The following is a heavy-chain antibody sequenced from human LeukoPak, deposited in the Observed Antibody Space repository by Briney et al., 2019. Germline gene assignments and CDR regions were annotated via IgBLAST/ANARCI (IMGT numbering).Heavy chain of an antibody. CDR3: TRRGPGD. CDR2: INHSGST. J-gene: IGHJ4*02. D-gene: IGHD3-10*01. V-gene: IGHV4-34*01. CDR1: GGSMTDYY. Sequence: SATVSLTCTVSGGSMTDYYWSWIRQPPGEGLEWIGEINHSGSTNYNPSLKSRVTISVDTSKNQFSLNLSSMTAADTAVYYCTRRGPGDWGQGTLVTVSS.